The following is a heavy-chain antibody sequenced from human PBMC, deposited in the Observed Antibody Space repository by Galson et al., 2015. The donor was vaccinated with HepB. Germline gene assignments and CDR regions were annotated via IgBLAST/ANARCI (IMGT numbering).Heavy chain of an antibody. J-gene: IGHJ6*02. Sequence: SLRLSCAASGFTFSSYWMSWVRQAPGKGLEWVANIKQDGSEKYYVDSVKGRFTISRDNAKNSLYLQMNSLRAEDTAVYYCAREVRIAVADYYYGMDVWGQGTTVTVSS. CDR2: IKQDGSEK. CDR3: AREVRIAVADYYYGMDV. V-gene: IGHV3-7*03. CDR1: GFTFSSYW. D-gene: IGHD6-19*01.